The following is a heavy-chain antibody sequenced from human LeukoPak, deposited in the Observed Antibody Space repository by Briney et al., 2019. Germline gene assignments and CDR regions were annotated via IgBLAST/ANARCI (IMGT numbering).Heavy chain of an antibody. J-gene: IGHJ5*02. CDR1: GYTFTGYY. D-gene: IGHD1-26*01. Sequence: GASVKVSCKASGYTFTGYYMHWVRQAPGQGLEWMGRINPNSGGTNYAQKFQGRVTMTRDTSISTAYMELSRLRSDDTAVYYCAKDPLLGGSYGNWFDPWGQGTLVTVSS. CDR2: INPNSGGT. CDR3: AKDPLLGGSYGNWFDP. V-gene: IGHV1-2*06.